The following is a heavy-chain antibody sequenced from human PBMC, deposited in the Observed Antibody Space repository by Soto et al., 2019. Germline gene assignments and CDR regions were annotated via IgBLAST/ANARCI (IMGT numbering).Heavy chain of an antibody. CDR3: ARDSRYSYGLYYYYGMDV. V-gene: IGHV1-2*04. CDR2: INPNSGGT. J-gene: IGHJ6*02. CDR1: GYTFTGYY. Sequence: GASVKVSCKASGYTFTGYYMHWVRQAPGQGLEWMGWINPNSGGTNYAQKFQGWVTMTRDTSISTAYMELSRLRSDDTAVYYCARDSRYSYGLYYYYGMDVWGQGTTVTVSS. D-gene: IGHD5-18*01.